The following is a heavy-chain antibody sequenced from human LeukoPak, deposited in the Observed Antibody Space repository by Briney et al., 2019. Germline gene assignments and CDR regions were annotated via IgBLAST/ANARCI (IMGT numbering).Heavy chain of an antibody. V-gene: IGHV4-4*02. CDR3: ARKGLSPPPGPQPDTRRTAFDS. Sequence: SGTLSLTCAVSGXSISSDIWWSWVRQPPGKELEWVGEIYHSGSTNYNPSLKSRVTISVDKSKNQFSLMLTSVTAADTAVYYCARKGLSPPPGPQPDTRRTAFDSWGQGTMVTVSS. J-gene: IGHJ3*01. CDR1: GXSISSDIW. D-gene: IGHD1-1*01. CDR2: IYHSGST.